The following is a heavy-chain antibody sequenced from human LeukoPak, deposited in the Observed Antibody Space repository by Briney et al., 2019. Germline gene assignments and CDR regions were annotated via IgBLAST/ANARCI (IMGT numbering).Heavy chain of an antibody. J-gene: IGHJ4*02. V-gene: IGHV4-59*01. D-gene: IGHD6-25*01. CDR2: IYYSGST. CDR3: ARDSAADYFDY. Sequence: PSETLSLTCTVSGGSISSYYWSWIRQPPGKGLEWIEYIYYSGSTNYNPSLKSRVTISVDTSKNQFSLKLSSVTAADTAVYYCARDSAADYFDYWGQGTLVTVSS. CDR1: GGSISSYY.